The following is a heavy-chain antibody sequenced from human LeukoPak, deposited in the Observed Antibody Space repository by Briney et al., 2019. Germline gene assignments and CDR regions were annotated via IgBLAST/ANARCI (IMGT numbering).Heavy chain of an antibody. V-gene: IGHV3-7*04. Sequence: GGSLRLSCAASGFTFSSYAMSWVRQAPGKGLEWVANINEDGSQSYYVDSVKGRFTISRDNARNSLYLQINSLRVEDTAVYYCGRGGSRYQVSSNYWGQGTLVTVSS. CDR3: GRGGSRYQVSSNY. CDR1: GFTFSSYA. D-gene: IGHD2-2*01. CDR2: INEDGSQS. J-gene: IGHJ4*02.